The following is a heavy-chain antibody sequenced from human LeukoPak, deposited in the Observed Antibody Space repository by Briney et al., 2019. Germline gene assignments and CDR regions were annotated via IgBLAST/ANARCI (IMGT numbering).Heavy chain of an antibody. CDR3: ATQFGSGTLANEYDY. V-gene: IGHV3-30*02. Sequence: RGSLRLSCAASGFTFSVYGMHWVRQAPGKGLEWVSFIRSDGSNTYYTESVKGRFTVSRDTSNNTLYLQMNSLRVEDTAVYYCATQFGSGTLANEYDYWGQGSLVTVSS. CDR1: GFTFSVYG. D-gene: IGHD3-10*01. CDR2: IRSDGSNT. J-gene: IGHJ4*02.